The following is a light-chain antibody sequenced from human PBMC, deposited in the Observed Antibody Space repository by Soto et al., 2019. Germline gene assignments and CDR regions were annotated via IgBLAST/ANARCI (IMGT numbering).Light chain of an antibody. CDR2: DVS. J-gene: IGLJ1*01. CDR1: SSDVGGYNY. V-gene: IGLV2-14*01. Sequence: QSVLTQPASVSGSPGQSITISCTGTSSDVGGYNYVSWYQQHPGKAPKLMIYDVSNRPSGVSNRFSGSKSGNTASLTISGLQAGDEADYYCSSYTSSSTPQLVFGTGTKVTVL. CDR3: SSYTSSSTPQLV.